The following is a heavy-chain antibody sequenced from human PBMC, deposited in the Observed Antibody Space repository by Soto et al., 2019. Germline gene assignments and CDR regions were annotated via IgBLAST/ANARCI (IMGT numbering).Heavy chain of an antibody. V-gene: IGHV2-5*02. CDR2: IYWDDDT. D-gene: IGHD6-19*01. Sequence: QITLKESAPTLEKPTQTLTLTCTFSGFSLSTTGMGVAWIRQPPGKALEWLALIYWDDDTRYSSSLKSRLTITRDTSKNHVVITMTSMDPVDTATYYCAPRRGSGDFHYWGQGILVTVSS. CDR1: GFSLSTTGMG. J-gene: IGHJ4*02. CDR3: APRRGSGDFHY.